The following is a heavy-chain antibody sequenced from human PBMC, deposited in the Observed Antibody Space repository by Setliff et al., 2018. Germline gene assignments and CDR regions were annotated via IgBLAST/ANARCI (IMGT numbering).Heavy chain of an antibody. V-gene: IGHV1-69*13. CDR2: IIPMFGTT. D-gene: IGHD2-15*01. J-gene: IGHJ6*03. CDR1: GGTFSSYA. CDR3: ARVRDCSGGICHRGFRHYMDV. Sequence: GASVKVSCKASGGTFSSYAIDWVRQAPGQGLEWMGGIIPMFGTTNYAQRFRGRVTITADESTTTAYLELSSLRSEDTAVYYCARVRDCSGGICHRGFRHYMDVWGKGTTVTVSS.